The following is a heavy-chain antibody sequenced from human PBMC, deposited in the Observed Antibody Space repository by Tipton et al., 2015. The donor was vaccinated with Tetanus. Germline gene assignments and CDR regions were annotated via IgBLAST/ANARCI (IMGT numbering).Heavy chain of an antibody. CDR3: ATLPKQWLADFGY. Sequence: TLSLTCTVSGDSIRSYYLTWIRQPPGKGLQWIGNIIYGGNANYNPSLKSRVSISADSSKNQFSLNVSSVTAADTAVYYCATLPKQWLADFGYWGQGALVTVSS. CDR2: IIYGGNA. J-gene: IGHJ4*02. CDR1: GDSIRSYY. D-gene: IGHD6-19*01. V-gene: IGHV4-59*01.